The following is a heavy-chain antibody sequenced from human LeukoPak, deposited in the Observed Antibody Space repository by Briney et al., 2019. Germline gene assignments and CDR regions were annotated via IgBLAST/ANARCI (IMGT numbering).Heavy chain of an antibody. CDR3: TRGGLGSWTFDS. Sequence: GGSLRLSCAASGFISSTYSMNWVRQAPGKGLEWVSYISSTGSTIYYADSVKGRFTMSRDNAKYSLYLQMNSLRAEDTAVYHCTRGGLGSWTFDSWSQGTRVTVSS. CDR2: ISSTGSTI. J-gene: IGHJ4*02. V-gene: IGHV3-48*04. CDR1: GFISSTYS. D-gene: IGHD1-26*01.